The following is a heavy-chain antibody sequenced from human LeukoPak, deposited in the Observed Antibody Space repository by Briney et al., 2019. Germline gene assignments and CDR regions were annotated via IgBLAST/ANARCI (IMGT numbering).Heavy chain of an antibody. J-gene: IGHJ4*02. CDR3: ARGGGNCLDY. D-gene: IGHD3-16*01. CDR1: GFTFNNYP. Sequence: GGSLRLSCAASGFTFNNYPMHWVRQAPGKGLEWVAVISYDGSNKYYADSVKGRFTISRNNSKNALYLQMNSLRAEDTAVYYCARGGGNCLDYWGQGTLVAVSS. CDR2: ISYDGSNK. V-gene: IGHV3-30-3*01.